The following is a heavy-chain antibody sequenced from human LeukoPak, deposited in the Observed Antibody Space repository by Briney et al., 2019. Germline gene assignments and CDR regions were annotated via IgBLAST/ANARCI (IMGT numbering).Heavy chain of an antibody. V-gene: IGHV3-21*01. J-gene: IGHJ6*02. CDR1: GFTFSSYS. Sequence: PGGSLRLSCAASGFTFSSYSMNWVRQAPGKGLEWVSSISSSSSYIYYADSVKGRFTISRDNAKNSLYLQMNSLRAEDTAVYYCARDRLVVNGMDVWGQGTTVTVS. CDR3: ARDRLVVNGMDV. CDR2: ISSSSSYI. D-gene: IGHD6-6*01.